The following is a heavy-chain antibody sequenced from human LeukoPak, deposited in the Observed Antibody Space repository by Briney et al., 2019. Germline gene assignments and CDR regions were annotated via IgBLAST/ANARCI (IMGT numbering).Heavy chain of an antibody. D-gene: IGHD3-3*01. Sequence: GSLRLSCAASGFTFSKYAMTWVRQAPGKGLEWVSAISSSTLKIYYADSVKGRFTISRDNAKNSLYLQMNSLRAEDTAVYYCARDERLLSFLKWGQGTLVTVSS. J-gene: IGHJ4*02. V-gene: IGHV3-21*01. CDR2: ISSSTLKI. CDR1: GFTFSKYA. CDR3: ARDERLLSFLK.